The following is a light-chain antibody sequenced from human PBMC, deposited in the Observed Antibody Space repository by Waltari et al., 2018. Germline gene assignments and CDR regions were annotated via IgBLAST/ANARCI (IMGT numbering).Light chain of an antibody. CDR2: WAS. CDR1: QSVLYSSNNKND. CDR3: QQYYSTPYT. V-gene: IGKV4-1*01. J-gene: IGKJ2*01. Sequence: DIVMTQSPDSLAVSLGERATINCKSTQSVLYSSNNKNDLAWYQQKPGQTPKLLIYWASFRESGVPERCSGSGSGTDFTLTISSLQAEDVAVYYCQQYYSTPYTFGQGTKLEIK.